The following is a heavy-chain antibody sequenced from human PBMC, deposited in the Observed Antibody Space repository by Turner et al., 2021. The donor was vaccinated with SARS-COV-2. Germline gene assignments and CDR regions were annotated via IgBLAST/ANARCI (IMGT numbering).Heavy chain of an antibody. Sequence: QVQLLQWGVGLLRSSETLSLTCGVQGGSFSAYYWTWIRQLPGKGLEWIGEINNSGITKYNPSLQSRVTISRDTSKNHLSLNLTSVTAADTAVYYCARAALFAAQSGLDVWGQGATVIVSS. D-gene: IGHD3-10*02. CDR2: INNSGIT. CDR3: ARAALFAAQSGLDV. V-gene: IGHV4-34*01. J-gene: IGHJ6*02. CDR1: GGSFSAYY.